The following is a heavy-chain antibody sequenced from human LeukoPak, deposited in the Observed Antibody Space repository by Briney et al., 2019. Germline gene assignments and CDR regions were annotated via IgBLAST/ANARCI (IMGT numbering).Heavy chain of an antibody. CDR1: GFTFSSYW. D-gene: IGHD1-1*01. CDR2: IKQDGSEK. Sequence: GSLRLSCAASGFTFSSYWMSWVRQAPGKGLEWVANIKQDGSEKYYVDSVKGRFTISRDNAKNSLYLQMNSLRAEDTAVYYCAREAGTTFLGFGHFDYWGQGTLVTVSS. CDR3: AREAGTTFLGFGHFDY. J-gene: IGHJ4*02. V-gene: IGHV3-7*03.